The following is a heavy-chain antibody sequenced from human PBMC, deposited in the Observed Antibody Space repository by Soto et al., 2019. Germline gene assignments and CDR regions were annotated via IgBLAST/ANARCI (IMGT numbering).Heavy chain of an antibody. V-gene: IGHV1-69*01. Sequence: QVQLVQSGAAVSKTESSVKVSCKAAGGTFAIYAIGWVRQSPGQGLEWMGGIIPAFGTTKNAQKFQDRVDITADESTTTVYMELSGLRFDATAVYYCTRVPRQMLYGPTRNGTDVWGQGTTLIVSS. CDR1: GGTFAIYA. D-gene: IGHD2-2*02. CDR2: IIPAFGTT. J-gene: IGHJ6*02. CDR3: TRVPRQMLYGPTRNGTDV.